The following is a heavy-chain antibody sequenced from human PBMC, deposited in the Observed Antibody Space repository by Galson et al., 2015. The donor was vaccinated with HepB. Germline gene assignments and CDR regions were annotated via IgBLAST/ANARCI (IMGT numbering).Heavy chain of an antibody. V-gene: IGHV3-30*18. CDR1: GFTFSSYG. Sequence: SLRLSCAASGFTFSSYGLHWVRQAPGKGLEWVAVISYDGSNKYYADSVRGRFTISRDNSKNTLYLQMNSLRAEDTAIYYCAKELVVAAAGTGGLDYWGQGTLVTVSS. D-gene: IGHD6-13*01. CDR2: ISYDGSNK. CDR3: AKELVVAAAGTGGLDY. J-gene: IGHJ4*02.